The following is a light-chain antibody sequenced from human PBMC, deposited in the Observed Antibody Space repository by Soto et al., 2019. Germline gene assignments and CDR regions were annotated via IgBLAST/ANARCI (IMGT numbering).Light chain of an antibody. V-gene: IGLV2-8*01. CDR2: EVS. CDR3: SSDAGINALV. Sequence: QSALTQPPSASGSPGQSVTISCIGTSSDVGGYNYVSWYQQHPGKAPKLMIYEVSKRPSGVPDRFSGSKSGNTASLTVSGLQAEDEADYYCSSDAGINALVFGGGTKLTVL. CDR1: SSDVGGYNY. J-gene: IGLJ3*02.